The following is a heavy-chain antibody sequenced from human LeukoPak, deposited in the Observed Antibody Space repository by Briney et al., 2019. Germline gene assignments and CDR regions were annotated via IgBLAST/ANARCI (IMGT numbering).Heavy chain of an antibody. CDR2: IYHSGST. CDR3: AAEGEMGRSFDY. CDR1: GGSISSGGYS. V-gene: IGHV4-30-2*01. D-gene: IGHD5-24*01. J-gene: IGHJ4*02. Sequence: KASETLSLTCAVSGGSISSGGYSWSWIRQPPGKGLEWIGYIYHSGSTYYNPSLKSRVTISVDRSKNQFSLKLSSVTAADTAVYYCAAEGEMGRSFDYWGQGTLVTVSS.